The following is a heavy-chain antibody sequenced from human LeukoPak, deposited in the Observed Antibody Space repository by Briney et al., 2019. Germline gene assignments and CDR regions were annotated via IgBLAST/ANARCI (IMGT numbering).Heavy chain of an antibody. D-gene: IGHD1-26*01. CDR2: TYYRSKWYN. CDR1: GDSVSSNSAA. J-gene: IGHJ3*02. V-gene: IGHV6-1*01. Sequence: SQTLSLTCAISGDSVSSNSAAWTWIRQSPSRGLEWLGRTYYRSKWYNDYAVSVKSRITINPDTSKNQFSLQLNSVTPEDTAVYYCARDCVWDSGSNPHDAFDIWGQGTMVTVSS. CDR3: ARDCVWDSGSNPHDAFDI.